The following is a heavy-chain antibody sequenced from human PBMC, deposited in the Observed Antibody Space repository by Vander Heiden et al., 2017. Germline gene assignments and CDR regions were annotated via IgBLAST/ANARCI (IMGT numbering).Heavy chain of an antibody. Sequence: QVQLQESGPELGRPSETLSLTCTVSSGSFSGHYWSWIRQPPGRGLEWLGYLYSSGHTNYNPSLKSRVTMSIDTSKNQFSLKLRSLTAADTAVYYCARGWASCWDFWYFDLWGRGTLVTVSS. D-gene: IGHD1-26*01. CDR3: ARGWASCWDFWYFDL. CDR1: SGSFSGHY. CDR2: LYSSGHT. V-gene: IGHV4-59*11. J-gene: IGHJ2*01.